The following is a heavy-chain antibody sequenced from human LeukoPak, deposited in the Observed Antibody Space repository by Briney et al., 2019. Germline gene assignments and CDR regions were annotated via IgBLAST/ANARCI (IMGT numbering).Heavy chain of an antibody. J-gene: IGHJ6*02. Sequence: GESLKISCKGSGSSFTSYWIGWVRQMPGKGLEGMGIIYPGGSDTRYSPSFQGQVTISADKSISTAYLQWSSLKASDTAMYYCARHVLYGDLDYYYYYGMDVWGQGTTVTVSS. CDR2: IYPGGSDT. V-gene: IGHV5-51*01. D-gene: IGHD4-17*01. CDR3: ARHVLYGDLDYYYYYGMDV. CDR1: GSSFTSYW.